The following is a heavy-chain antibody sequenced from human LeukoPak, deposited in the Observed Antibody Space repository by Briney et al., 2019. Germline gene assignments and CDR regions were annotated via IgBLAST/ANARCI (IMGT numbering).Heavy chain of an antibody. V-gene: IGHV1-2*02. J-gene: IGHJ1*01. CDR2: IKLSNRDT. Sequence: LKVSCTTSGYTLTAYDIHWVRQAAGPGLEWMGWIKLSNRDTLVAQNFQDRVTMTRDTSISTDYIDLSRLRSDDSAVYFCARDRGRYCSISVCYPFFGFWGQGSLFIVSS. CDR1: GYTLTAYD. D-gene: IGHD2-2*01. CDR3: ARDRGRYCSISVCYPFFGF.